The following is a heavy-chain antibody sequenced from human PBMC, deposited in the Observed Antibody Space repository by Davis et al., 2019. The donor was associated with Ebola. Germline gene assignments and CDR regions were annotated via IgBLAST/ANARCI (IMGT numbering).Heavy chain of an antibody. CDR2: IDPSDSYT. CDR3: ARRTYYYDSSGYSAFDI. D-gene: IGHD3-22*01. J-gene: IGHJ3*02. CDR1: GYSFTSYW. V-gene: IGHV5-10-1*01. Sequence: GESLKISCKGSGYSFTSYWISWVRQMPGKGLEWMGRIDPSDSYTNYCPSFQGHVTISADKSISTAYLQWSSLKASDTAMYYCARRTYYYDSSGYSAFDIWGQGTMVTVSS.